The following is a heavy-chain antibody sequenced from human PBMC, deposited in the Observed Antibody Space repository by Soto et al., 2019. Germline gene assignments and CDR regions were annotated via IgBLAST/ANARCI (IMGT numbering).Heavy chain of an antibody. CDR1: GGSFSGYF. D-gene: IGHD6-13*01. J-gene: IGHJ6*02. Sequence: SETLSLTCAVYGGSFSGYFWTWIRQSPGKGLESIGEINHSGGTNYNPSLKSRVTISVDTSKNQFSLKLTSVTAADTAVYYCARGRGYSTSWLVDYGMDVWGQGTTVTVSS. V-gene: IGHV4-34*01. CDR2: INHSGGT. CDR3: ARGRGYSTSWLVDYGMDV.